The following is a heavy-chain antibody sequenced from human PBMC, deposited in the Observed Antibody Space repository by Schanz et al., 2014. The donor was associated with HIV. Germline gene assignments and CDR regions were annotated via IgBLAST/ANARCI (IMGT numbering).Heavy chain of an antibody. Sequence: EVHLVESGGGLVQPGGSLRLSCAASGFTFSRHWMTWGRQVPGKGLEWVANIKEDGSEINYVDSVKGRFTISRDNAKNSLSLQMNSLRDEDTAVYYCARDLCGKDDYWGQGTLVTVSS. CDR2: IKEDGSEI. CDR1: GFTFSRHW. CDR3: ARDLCGKDDY. V-gene: IGHV3-7*01. J-gene: IGHJ4*02. D-gene: IGHD2-15*01.